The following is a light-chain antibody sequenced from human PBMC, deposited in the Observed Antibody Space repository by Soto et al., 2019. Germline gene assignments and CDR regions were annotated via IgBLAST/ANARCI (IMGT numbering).Light chain of an antibody. CDR1: QTISSW. V-gene: IGKV1-5*03. CDR3: QQANSFPIT. Sequence: QVSQSPSTLSGSVGDRVTITCRASQTISSWLAWYQQKPGKAPKLLIYKASTLKSGVPSRFSGSGSGTEFTLTISSLQPDDFATYYCQQANSFPITFAQGTRLAIK. J-gene: IGKJ5*01. CDR2: KAS.